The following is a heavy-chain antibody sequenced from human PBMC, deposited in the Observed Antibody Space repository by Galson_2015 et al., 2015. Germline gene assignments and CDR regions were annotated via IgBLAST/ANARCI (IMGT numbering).Heavy chain of an antibody. V-gene: IGHV1-8*01. D-gene: IGHD2-15*01. CDR2: MNPNSGLT. CDR1: GYTFTTYE. J-gene: IGHJ5*02. Sequence: SVKVSCKASGYTFTTYEINRVRQAPGQGLEWMGWMNPNSGLTSYAQKFQGRVTMTRDISITTAYMELTDLRSEDTAVYYCARPYCTGGSCYRWFDPWGQGTLVTVSS. CDR3: ARPYCTGGSCYRWFDP.